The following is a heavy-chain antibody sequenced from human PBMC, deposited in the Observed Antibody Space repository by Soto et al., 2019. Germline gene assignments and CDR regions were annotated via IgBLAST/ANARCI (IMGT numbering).Heavy chain of an antibody. CDR1: GFSFTNYE. CDR2: IGLSGDTI. Sequence: GGSLRLSCAVSGFSFTNYEMNWVRQAPGKGLEWIAYIGLSGDTIYYADSVKGRFTISRDHAKNSLELQMNSLRADDTALYYCARDPQGSYCYIDYWGQGTPVTVSS. CDR3: ARDPQGSYCYIDY. V-gene: IGHV3-48*03. J-gene: IGHJ4*02. D-gene: IGHD3-10*01.